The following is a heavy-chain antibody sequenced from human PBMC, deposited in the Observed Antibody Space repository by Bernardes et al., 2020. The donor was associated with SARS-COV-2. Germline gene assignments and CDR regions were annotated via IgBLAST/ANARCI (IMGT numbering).Heavy chain of an antibody. CDR1: GGSFSGYY. V-gene: IGHV4-34*01. CDR2: INHSGST. Sequence: SETLSLTCAVYGGSFSGYYWSWIRQPPGKGLEWIGEINHSGSTNYNPSLKSRVTISVDTSKNQFSLKLSSVTAADTAVYYCARGVQQLVDYYYYGMDVWGQGTTVTVSS. CDR3: ARGVQQLVDYYYYGMDV. J-gene: IGHJ6*02. D-gene: IGHD6-13*01.